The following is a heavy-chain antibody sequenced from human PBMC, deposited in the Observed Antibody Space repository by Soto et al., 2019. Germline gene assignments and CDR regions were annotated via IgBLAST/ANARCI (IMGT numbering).Heavy chain of an antibody. J-gene: IGHJ5*02. CDR3: ARDPGSGSYYGGSAP. CDR1: GGSISRYY. Sequence: PSETLSLTCTVSGGSISRYYWNWIRQPPGKGLEWIGYIYYSGSTNYNPSLKSRVTISVDTSKNQFSLKLSSVTAADTAVYYCARDPGSGSYYGGSAPWGQGTLVTVSS. D-gene: IGHD3-10*01. CDR2: IYYSGST. V-gene: IGHV4-59*01.